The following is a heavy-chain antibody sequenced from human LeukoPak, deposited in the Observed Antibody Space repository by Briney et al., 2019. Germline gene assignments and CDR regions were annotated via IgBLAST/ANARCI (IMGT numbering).Heavy chain of an antibody. J-gene: IGHJ3*02. D-gene: IGHD3-3*01. CDR3: ARQLRFLEWSTAHDAFDI. Sequence: SETLSLTCTVSGGSISSGDYYWSWIRQPPGKGLEWIGYIYYSGSTYYNPSLKSRVTISVDTSKNQFSLKLSSVTAADTAVYYCARQLRFLEWSTAHDAFDIWGQGTMVTVSS. V-gene: IGHV4-30-4*08. CDR1: GGSISSGDYY. CDR2: IYYSGST.